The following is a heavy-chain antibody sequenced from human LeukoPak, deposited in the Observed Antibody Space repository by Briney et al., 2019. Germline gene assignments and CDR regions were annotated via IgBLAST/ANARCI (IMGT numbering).Heavy chain of an antibody. V-gene: IGHV3-11*04. CDR2: ISSRDNTI. Sequence: PGGSLRPSCAASGFTFSDYYMSWIRQAPGKGLEWVSYISSRDNTIYYADSVKGRFTISRDNAKNSLYLQMNSLRAEDTAVYYCARERIAVGRGFFDYWGQGTLVTVSS. J-gene: IGHJ4*02. CDR1: GFTFSDYY. D-gene: IGHD6-19*01. CDR3: ARERIAVGRGFFDY.